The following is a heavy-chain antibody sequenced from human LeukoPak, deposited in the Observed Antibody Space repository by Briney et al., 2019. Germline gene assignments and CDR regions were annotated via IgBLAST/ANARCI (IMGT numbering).Heavy chain of an antibody. J-gene: IGHJ4*02. Sequence: PGGSLRLSCAASGFTFSAYAMSWVRQAPGKGLEWVSTISGSGGSTYYADSVKGRFSVSRDSSKKTVYLQMNSLRCEDTVVYYCAKRRYGDYVDFDYWGQGTRVTVSS. CDR1: GFTFSAYA. V-gene: IGHV3-23*01. CDR3: AKRRYGDYVDFDY. CDR2: ISGSGGST. D-gene: IGHD4-17*01.